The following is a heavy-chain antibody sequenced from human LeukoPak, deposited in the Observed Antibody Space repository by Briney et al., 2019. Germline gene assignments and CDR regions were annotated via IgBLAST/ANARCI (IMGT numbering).Heavy chain of an antibody. CDR3: TKGGHGDY. CDR2: ISYDGSNK. J-gene: IGHJ4*02. V-gene: IGHV3-30*18. D-gene: IGHD2-21*02. Sequence: GGSLRLSCAASGFTFSSYGMHWVRQAPGKGLEWVAVISYDGSNKYYADSVKGRFTISRDNSKNTLFLQMNSLRADDTAIYYFTKGGHGDYWGQGALVAVSS. CDR1: GFTFSSYG.